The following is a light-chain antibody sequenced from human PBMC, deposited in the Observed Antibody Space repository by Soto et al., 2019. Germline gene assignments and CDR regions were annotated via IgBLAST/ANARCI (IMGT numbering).Light chain of an antibody. CDR3: CSYAGSSTWV. V-gene: IGLV2-23*01. CDR1: SSDVGSYNF. J-gene: IGLJ1*01. CDR2: EGS. Sequence: QSVLTQPASVSGSPGQSITISCTGTSSDVGSYNFVSWYQQRPGKAPKVMIYEGSKRPSGVSNRFSGSKSGNTASLTISGLQAEDEADYYCCSYAGSSTWVFGTGTKLTVL.